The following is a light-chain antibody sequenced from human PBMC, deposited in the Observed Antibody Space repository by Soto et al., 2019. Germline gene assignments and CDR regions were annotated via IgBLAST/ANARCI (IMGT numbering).Light chain of an antibody. CDR2: GAS. CDR1: QSVSSSY. CDR3: QQYGSSPPVT. V-gene: IGKV3-20*01. J-gene: IGKJ5*01. Sequence: EIVLTQSPGTLSLSPGERATLSCRASQSVSSSYLAWYQQTPGQAPRLLIYGASSRVTGIPDRFSGSGSGTDFTLTISRLEPEDFAVYYCQQYGSSPPVTFGQGTRLEMK.